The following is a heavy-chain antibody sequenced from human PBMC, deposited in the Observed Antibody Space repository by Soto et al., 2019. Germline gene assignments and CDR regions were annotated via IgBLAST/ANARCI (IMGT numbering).Heavy chain of an antibody. J-gene: IGHJ6*02. D-gene: IGHD6-19*01. V-gene: IGHV3-33*01. CDR3: ARDRLAVAGRYYYYYGMDV. Sequence: GGSLRLSCAASGFSFSRYGMHWVRQAPGKGLEWVALMSYDGSDKYFAGSVKGRFTISRDNSMNTVYLQMTSLRAEDTAVYFCARDRLAVAGRYYYYYGMDVWGQGTTVTVSS. CDR1: GFSFSRYG. CDR2: MSYDGSDK.